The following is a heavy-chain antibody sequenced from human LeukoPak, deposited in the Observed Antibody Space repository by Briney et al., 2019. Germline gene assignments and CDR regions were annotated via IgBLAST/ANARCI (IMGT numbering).Heavy chain of an antibody. CDR1: GGSFSGYY. J-gene: IGHJ5*02. CDR3: ARVRGRYCSSTSCYTDWFDP. D-gene: IGHD2-2*02. V-gene: IGHV4-34*01. CDR2: INHSGST. Sequence: SETLSLTCAVYGGSFSGYYWSWIRQPPGMGLEWIGEINHSGSTNYNPSLKSRVTISVDTSKNQFSLKLSSVTAADTAVYYCARVRGRYCSSTSCYTDWFDPWGQGTLVTVSS.